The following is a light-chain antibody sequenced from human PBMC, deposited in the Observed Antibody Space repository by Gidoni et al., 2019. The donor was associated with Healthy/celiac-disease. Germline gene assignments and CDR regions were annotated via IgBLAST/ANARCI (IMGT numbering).Light chain of an antibody. J-gene: IGLJ2*01. CDR1: SSDVGSYNL. CDR2: EGS. V-gene: IGLV2-23*01. CDR3: CSYAGSSTLVV. Sequence: QSAPTQPAPASGSPGQSVTISCTGTSSDVGSYNLVSWYQQHPGKAPKLMIYEGSKRPSGVSNRFSGSKSGNTASLTISGLQAEDEADYYCCSYAGSSTLVVFGGGTKLTVL.